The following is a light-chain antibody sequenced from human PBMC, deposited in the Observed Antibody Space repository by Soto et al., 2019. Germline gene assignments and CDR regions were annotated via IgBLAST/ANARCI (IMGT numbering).Light chain of an antibody. CDR2: AAS. Sequence: DIQMTQSPSSVSASVGDRVTITCRASQGIGSWLAWYQQKPGKAPKLLIYAASSLQSGVPQRFSGSGSGTHFTLIITSMQPEDVATYYCQQANSAPLTFGGGTKVEIK. CDR1: QGIGSW. V-gene: IGKV1-12*01. CDR3: QQANSAPLT. J-gene: IGKJ4*01.